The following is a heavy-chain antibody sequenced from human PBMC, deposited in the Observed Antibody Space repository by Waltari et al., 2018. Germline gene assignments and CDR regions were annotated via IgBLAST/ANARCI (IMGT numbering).Heavy chain of an antibody. V-gene: IGHV4-39*02. CDR3: AREIRAGHVAV. CDR1: GGTISTSTHY. Sequence: QLQLQESGPRLVKSSETLSLTCTVSGGTISTSTHYWAWTRQTPGKGPEWIGSVYYNGNVYYNPSLESRVTMSVDTSKNHFSLDLESVTDTDTATYYCAREIRAGHVAVWGQGTAVTVS. J-gene: IGHJ6*02. CDR2: VYYNGNV.